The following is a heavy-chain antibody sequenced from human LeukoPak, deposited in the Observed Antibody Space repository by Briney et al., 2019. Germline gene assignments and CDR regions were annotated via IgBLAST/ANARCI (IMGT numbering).Heavy chain of an antibody. Sequence: GGFLRLSCVVSGFTFTNYWMGWVRQAPGKGLEWVGNIKPDGSDKYYTDSMKGRFTISRDNSENSLHLHMNSLRAEDTAVYYCARVGPQGADHYVDVWGKGTTVTISS. V-gene: IGHV3-7*01. CDR2: IKPDGSDK. CDR1: GFTFTNYW. D-gene: IGHD3-16*01. CDR3: ARVGPQGADHYVDV. J-gene: IGHJ6*03.